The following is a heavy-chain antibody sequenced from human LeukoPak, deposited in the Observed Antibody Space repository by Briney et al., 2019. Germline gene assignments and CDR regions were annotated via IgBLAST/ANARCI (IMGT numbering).Heavy chain of an antibody. Sequence: ASVKVSCKASGYTFTGYYMHWVRQAPGQGLEWMGWINPNSGGTNYAQKFQGRVTMTRDTSISTAYMELRSLRSDDTAVYYFARDHVHGDYVQIDYWGQGTLVTVSS. CDR1: GYTFTGYY. V-gene: IGHV1-2*02. CDR2: INPNSGGT. CDR3: ARDHVHGDYVQIDY. D-gene: IGHD4-17*01. J-gene: IGHJ4*02.